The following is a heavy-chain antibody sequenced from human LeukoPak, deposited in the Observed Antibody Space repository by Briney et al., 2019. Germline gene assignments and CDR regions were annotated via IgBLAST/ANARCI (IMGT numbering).Heavy chain of an antibody. CDR3: AKAGVRYFDSSGLYAFDF. V-gene: IGHV4-39*01. CDR1: GGSISSTSYY. D-gene: IGHD3-22*01. CDR2: IYYSGST. Sequence: SETLSLTCAVSGGSISSTSYYWAWIRQPPGKGLEWIGTIYYSGSTYHNPSLKSRVTLSVDTSRNQFSLRLSSVDAADTAVYYCAKAGVRYFDSSGLYAFDFWGKGQRSPSLQ. J-gene: IGHJ3*01.